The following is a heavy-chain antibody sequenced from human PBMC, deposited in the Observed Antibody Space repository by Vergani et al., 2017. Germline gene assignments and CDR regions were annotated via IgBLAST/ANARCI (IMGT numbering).Heavy chain of an antibody. V-gene: IGHV4-39*01. D-gene: IGHD3-10*01. CDR2: MDYSGST. J-gene: IGHJ6*02. CDR3: AGHRGSGGFFPASYFYGMDV. Sequence: QLQESGPGLVKPSETLSLTCTVSGDSVISTDYHWGWIRQPPGKGVEWIGSMDYSGSTSYNPSLESRLSISFETPKNQFSLRLTYVTAADTAVYYCAGHRGSGGFFPASYFYGMDVWGHGTTVTVSS. CDR1: GDSVISTDYH.